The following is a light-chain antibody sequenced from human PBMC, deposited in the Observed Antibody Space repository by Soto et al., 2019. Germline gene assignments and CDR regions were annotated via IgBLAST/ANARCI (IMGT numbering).Light chain of an antibody. J-gene: IGKJ1*01. V-gene: IGKV3-15*01. Sequence: DIVMTQSPATLSVSPGERATLSCRASQSVSSNLAWYQQKPGQAPRLLIYGASTRATGIPARFSGSGSGTEFTLTISSLQSEDFAVYYCQQYNKWPPRTFGQGTKVEIK. CDR3: QQYNKWPPRT. CDR2: GAS. CDR1: QSVSSN.